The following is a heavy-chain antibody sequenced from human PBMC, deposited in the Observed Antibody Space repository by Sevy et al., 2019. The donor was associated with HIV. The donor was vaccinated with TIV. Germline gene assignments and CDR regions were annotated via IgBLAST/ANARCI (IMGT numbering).Heavy chain of an antibody. CDR1: GYTFSTYG. V-gene: IGHV1-18*01. Sequence: ASVKVSCEASGYTFSTYGITWVRQAPGQGLEWMGWISSYNGVTNYAQRFQDRVTLTTDTSTSTAYMELRSLRLDDTAVYYCARDSMPLVQGTIITPYLYGMDVWGQGTTVTVSS. J-gene: IGHJ6*02. D-gene: IGHD3-10*01. CDR2: ISSYNGVT. CDR3: ARDSMPLVQGTIITPYLYGMDV.